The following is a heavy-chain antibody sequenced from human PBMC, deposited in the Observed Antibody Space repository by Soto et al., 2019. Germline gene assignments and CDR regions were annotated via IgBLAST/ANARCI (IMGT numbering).Heavy chain of an antibody. D-gene: IGHD3-10*01. J-gene: IGHJ4*02. CDR2: IDYSGST. CDR1: GGSITSGDYY. V-gene: IGHV4-31*03. CDR3: ARAGEMVRGVMYYFDY. Sequence: QVQLQESGPGLVKSSQTLSLTCTVSGGSITSGDYYWSWIRQHPGKGLEWIGYIDYSGSTYYNPSLKSRVTMSVVTSKNQFSRKLTSVTAADTAVYYCARAGEMVRGVMYYFDYWGQGTRVTISS.